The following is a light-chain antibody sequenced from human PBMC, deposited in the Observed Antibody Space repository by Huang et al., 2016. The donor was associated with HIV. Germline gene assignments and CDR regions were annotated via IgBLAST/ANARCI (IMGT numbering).Light chain of an antibody. CDR2: KAS. CDR3: QQYNSYSPLT. J-gene: IGKJ4*01. CDR1: QSINTW. V-gene: IGKV1-5*03. Sequence: DIQMTQSPSTLSASVGDRVTITCRASQSINTWLAWYQQKPGKAPKLLIYKASSLESGVPSRFSGSGSGTEFTLTISSLQPDDFAIYYCQQYNSYSPLTFGGGTKVEIK.